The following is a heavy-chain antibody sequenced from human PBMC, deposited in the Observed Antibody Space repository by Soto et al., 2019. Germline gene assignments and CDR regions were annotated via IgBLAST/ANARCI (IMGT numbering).Heavy chain of an antibody. CDR1: GYSFANYC. V-gene: IGHV5-51*01. CDR2: FYSGDSDT. D-gene: IGHD6-19*01. J-gene: IGHJ4*02. CDR3: ARGSSGFYDY. Sequence: GESLKISCKGSGYSFANYCIAWVRQMPGKGLGWMGIFYSGDSDTRYSPSFQGQIVISGDKSINTAYLQWTSLKASDTAMYYCARGSSGFYDYWGQGTLVTVSS.